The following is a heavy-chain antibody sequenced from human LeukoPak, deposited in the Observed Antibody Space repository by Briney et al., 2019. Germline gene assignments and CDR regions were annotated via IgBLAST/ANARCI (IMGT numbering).Heavy chain of an antibody. V-gene: IGHV3-21*01. J-gene: IGHJ3*02. D-gene: IGHD3-10*01. CDR1: GFTFSSYS. Sequence: PGGSLRLSCAASGFTFSSYSMNWVRQAPGKGLEWVSSISSSSSYIYYADSVKGRFTISRDNAKNSLYLQMNSLRAEDTAVYYCARGLLPSLLWFGESTSDAFDIWGQGTMVTVSS. CDR2: ISSSSSYI. CDR3: ARGLLPSLLWFGESTSDAFDI.